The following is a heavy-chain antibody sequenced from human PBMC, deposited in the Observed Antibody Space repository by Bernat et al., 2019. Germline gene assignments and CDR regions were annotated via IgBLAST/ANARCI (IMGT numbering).Heavy chain of an antibody. CDR1: GFTFSSYA. V-gene: IGHV3-30-3*01. CDR2: ISYDGSNK. CDR3: ARAAAYSSYLDY. D-gene: IGHD6-19*01. Sequence: QVQLVESGGGVVQPGRSLRLSCAASGFTFSSYAMHWVRQAPGKGLEWVAVISYDGSNKYYADSVKGRFTISRDNSKNTLYLQMNNLRAEDTAVYYCARAAAYSSYLDYWGQGTLVTVSS. J-gene: IGHJ4*02.